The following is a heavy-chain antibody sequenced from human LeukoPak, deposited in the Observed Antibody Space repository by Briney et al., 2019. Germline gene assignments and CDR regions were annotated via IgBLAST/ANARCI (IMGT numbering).Heavy chain of an antibody. D-gene: IGHD3-3*01. Sequence: PGGSLRLSCAASGFTFSSYWMSWVRQAPGKGLEWVANIKQDGSEKYYVDSVKGRFTISRDNAKISLYLQMNSLRAEDTAVYYCARLRFLEWLPLDYWGQGTLVTVSS. V-gene: IGHV3-7*01. CDR1: GFTFSSYW. CDR3: ARLRFLEWLPLDY. CDR2: IKQDGSEK. J-gene: IGHJ4*02.